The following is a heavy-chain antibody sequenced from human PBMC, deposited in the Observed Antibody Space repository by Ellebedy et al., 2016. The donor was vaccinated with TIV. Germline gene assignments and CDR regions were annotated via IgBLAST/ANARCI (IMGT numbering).Heavy chain of an antibody. J-gene: IGHJ6*02. Sequence: PGGSLRLSCAGSGFSFSNVWMNWGRQTPGKGLEWVGRIKSKTDGGTTDYSAPVKGRFTISRDDSNNTLFLQMNSLKTEDTGVYYCTTDAYSTSSSDYYYGMDVWGQGTTVTVSS. D-gene: IGHD6-6*01. CDR2: IKSKTDGGTT. V-gene: IGHV3-15*01. CDR1: GFSFSNVW. CDR3: TTDAYSTSSSDYYYGMDV.